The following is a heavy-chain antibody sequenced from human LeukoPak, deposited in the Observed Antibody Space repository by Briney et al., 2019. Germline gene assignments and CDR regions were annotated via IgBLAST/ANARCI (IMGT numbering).Heavy chain of an antibody. V-gene: IGHV3-48*03. Sequence: GGSLRLSCAASGFTFSSYEMNWVRQAPGKGLEWVSYISSSGSTVYYADSVKGRFTISRDNAKNSLYLQMYSLGAEDTAVYYCARDPYGGKHDAFDIWGQGTMVTVSS. CDR3: ARDPYGGKHDAFDI. CDR2: ISSSGSTV. D-gene: IGHD4/OR15-4a*01. CDR1: GFTFSSYE. J-gene: IGHJ3*02.